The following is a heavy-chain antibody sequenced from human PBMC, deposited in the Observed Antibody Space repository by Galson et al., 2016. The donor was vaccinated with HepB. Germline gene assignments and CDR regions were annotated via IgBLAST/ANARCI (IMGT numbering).Heavy chain of an antibody. CDR3: ATRVITRFDY. CDR1: GLSFSSYS. Sequence: SLRLSCAGSGLSFSSYSMNWVRQAPGKGLEWLAYISSSGTTIYYAVSVKGRFTISRDNVKNSLYLQMNSLRAEDTAIYYCATRVITRFDYWGQGTLVTVSS. J-gene: IGHJ4*02. CDR2: ISSSGTTI. D-gene: IGHD3-3*01. V-gene: IGHV3-48*01.